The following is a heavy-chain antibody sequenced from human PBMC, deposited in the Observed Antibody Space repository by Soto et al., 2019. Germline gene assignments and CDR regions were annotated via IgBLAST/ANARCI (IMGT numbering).Heavy chain of an antibody. CDR1: GGSFSGFY. J-gene: IGHJ6*03. V-gene: IGHV4-34*01. D-gene: IGHD3-10*01. CDR3: ARGGFYGSGRTYSYYYYMDV. CDR2: ITHSGIT. Sequence: PSETLSLTCAVYGGSFSGFYWSWIRQPPGKGLEWIGEITHSGITNYNPSLESRLTISVDTSKTHFSLKLSSVTAADTAVHYCARGGFYGSGRTYSYYYYMDVWGKGTTVTVSS.